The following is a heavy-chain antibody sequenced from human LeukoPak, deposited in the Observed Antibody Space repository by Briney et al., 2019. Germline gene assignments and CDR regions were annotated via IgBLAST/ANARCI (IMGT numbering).Heavy chain of an antibody. CDR1: GFTFSSYS. V-gene: IGHV3-21*01. CDR3: ARDLKQQWLGCFQH. Sequence: GGSLRLSCAASGFTFSSYSMNWVRQAPGKGLEWVSSISSSSSYIYYADSVKGRFTISRDNAKNSLYLQMNSLRAEDTAVYYCARDLKQQWLGCFQHWGQGTLVTVSS. D-gene: IGHD6-19*01. J-gene: IGHJ1*01. CDR2: ISSSSSYI.